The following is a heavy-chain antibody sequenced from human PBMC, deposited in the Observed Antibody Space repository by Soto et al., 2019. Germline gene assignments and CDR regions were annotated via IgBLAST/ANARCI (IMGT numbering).Heavy chain of an antibody. CDR3: ARELWAFGMDV. Sequence: QVHLQESGPGQVKPSETLSLTCTFSGGSVSSDSYYWSWIRQPPGKGLEYIGYIYYSETTRYNPSLKSRVTISADTSKNHSSLKLSAVTAADTAVYYCARELWAFGMDVLGQGTTVTVSS. J-gene: IGHJ6*02. CDR2: IYYSETT. CDR1: GGSVSSDSYY. D-gene: IGHD2-21*01. V-gene: IGHV4-61*03.